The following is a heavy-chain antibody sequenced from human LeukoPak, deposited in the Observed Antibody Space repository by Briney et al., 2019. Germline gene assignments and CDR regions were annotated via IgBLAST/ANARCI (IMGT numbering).Heavy chain of an antibody. CDR2: ITPFNGNT. CDR3: ASGGQQLLYYYMDV. D-gene: IGHD6-13*01. CDR1: GYTFTYRY. J-gene: IGHJ6*03. V-gene: IGHV1-45*02. Sequence: ASVKVSCKASGYTFTYRYLHWVRQAPGQALEWMGWITPFNGNTNYALKFQDRVTITRDRSMSTAYMGLSSLRSEDTAMYYCASGGQQLLYYYMDVWGKGTTVTVSS.